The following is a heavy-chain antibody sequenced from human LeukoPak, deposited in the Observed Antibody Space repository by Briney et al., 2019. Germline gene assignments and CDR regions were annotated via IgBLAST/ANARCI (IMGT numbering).Heavy chain of an antibody. CDR1: GFTFSSYS. V-gene: IGHV3-48*01. CDR2: ISNSSSTM. Sequence: GGSLRLSCAASGFTFSSYSMSWVRQTPGKGLGWISYISNSSSTMYYADSVKGRFTISRDNAKNSLYLQMNSLRAEDTAVYYCASGVSSTSCYVDYWGQGTLVTVSS. CDR3: ASGVSSTSCYVDY. D-gene: IGHD2-2*01. J-gene: IGHJ4*02.